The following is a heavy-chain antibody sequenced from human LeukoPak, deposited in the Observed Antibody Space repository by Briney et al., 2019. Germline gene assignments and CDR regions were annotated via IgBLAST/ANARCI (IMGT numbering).Heavy chain of an antibody. Sequence: GGSLRLSCAASGFTFSSSAMSWVRQAPGKGLEWVAVIWFDGINTNHADSVKGRFTVSRDNSKNTLFLQMNSLRAEDTAVYFCVRDYCSGGSCYESKWFDPWGQGTLVTVSS. D-gene: IGHD2-15*01. CDR2: IWFDGINT. V-gene: IGHV3-33*08. J-gene: IGHJ5*02. CDR3: VRDYCSGGSCYESKWFDP. CDR1: GFTFSSSA.